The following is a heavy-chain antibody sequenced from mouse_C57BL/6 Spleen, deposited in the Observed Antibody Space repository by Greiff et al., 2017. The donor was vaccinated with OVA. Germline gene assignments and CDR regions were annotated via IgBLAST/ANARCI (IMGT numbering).Heavy chain of an antibody. V-gene: IGHV1-55*01. CDR1: GYTFTSYW. J-gene: IGHJ4*01. D-gene: IGHD2-3*01. Sequence: VQLQQPGAELVKPGASVKMSCKASGYTFTSYWITWVKQRPGQGLEWIGDIYPGSGSTNYNEKFKSKATLTVDTSSSTAYMQLSSLTSEDSAVYYCARADDCYSLHWGKETSDTVSS. CDR2: IYPGSGST. CDR3: ARADDCYSLH.